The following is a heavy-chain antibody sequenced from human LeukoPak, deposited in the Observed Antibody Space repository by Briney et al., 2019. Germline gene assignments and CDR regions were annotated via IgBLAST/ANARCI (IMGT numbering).Heavy chain of an antibody. J-gene: IGHJ4*02. Sequence: GRLTISRDNAKNSLYLQMNSLRAEDTAVYYCARVLTGRDYWGQGTLVTVSS. V-gene: IGHV3-11*06. D-gene: IGHD3-9*01. CDR3: ARVLTGRDY.